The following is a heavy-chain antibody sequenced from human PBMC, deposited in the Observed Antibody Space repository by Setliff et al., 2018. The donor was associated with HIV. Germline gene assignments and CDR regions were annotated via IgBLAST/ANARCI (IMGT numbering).Heavy chain of an antibody. D-gene: IGHD3-9*01. J-gene: IGHJ3*01. CDR1: GFTFSGFA. V-gene: IGHV3-21*05. Sequence: GGSLRLSCTASGFTFSGFAMNWVRQAPGKGLEWVSYISRSSNYINYADSVKGRFTISRDNAKNSLYLQMNSLRAEDTAVYYCARVDWAFVSDVWGQGTTVTVSS. CDR2: ISRSSNYI. CDR3: ARVDWAFVSDV.